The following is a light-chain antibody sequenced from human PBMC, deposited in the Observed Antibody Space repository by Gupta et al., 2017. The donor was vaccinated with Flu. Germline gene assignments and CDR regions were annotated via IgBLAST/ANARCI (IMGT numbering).Light chain of an antibody. CDR2: AAS. CDR3: QQSYSTPFT. V-gene: IGKV1-39*01. CDR1: QSISSN. J-gene: IGKJ3*01. Sequence: PSSLSASVGDRVTITCRASQSISSNLNWYQHKTGEAPNLLIFAASDLQSGVPSRFSGSGSGTDFTLTISSLQAEDFATYYCQQSYSTPFTFGPGTKVDI.